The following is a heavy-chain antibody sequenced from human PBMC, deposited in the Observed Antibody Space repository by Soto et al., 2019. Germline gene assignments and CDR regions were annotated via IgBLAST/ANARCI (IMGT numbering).Heavy chain of an antibody. V-gene: IGHV4-34*01. D-gene: IGHD1-1*01. CDR2: INHSGST. CDR3: ARVGLEPPYYYSYMDV. J-gene: IGHJ6*03. CDR1: GGSFSGYY. Sequence: SETLSLTCAVYGGSFSGYYLTWIRQPPGKGLEWIGEINHSGSTNYNPSLKSRVTISVDTSKNQFSLKLSSVTAADTAVYYCARVGLEPPYYYSYMDVWGKGTTVIVSS.